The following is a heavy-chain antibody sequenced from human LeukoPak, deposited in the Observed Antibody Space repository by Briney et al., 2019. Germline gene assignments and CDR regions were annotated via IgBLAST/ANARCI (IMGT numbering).Heavy chain of an antibody. Sequence: GRFLRLSCAASGFTFDDYAMHWVRQVPGKGLEWVSGISWNSGSIGYADSVKGRFTISRDNAKNSLYLQMNSLRAEDTALYYCAKGTAVAGIVDYWGQGTLVTVSS. CDR3: AKGTAVAGIVDY. CDR2: ISWNSGSI. V-gene: IGHV3-9*01. J-gene: IGHJ4*02. D-gene: IGHD6-19*01. CDR1: GFTFDDYA.